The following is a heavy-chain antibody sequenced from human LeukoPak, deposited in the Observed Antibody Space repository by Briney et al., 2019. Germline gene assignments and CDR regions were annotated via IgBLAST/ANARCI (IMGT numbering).Heavy chain of an antibody. CDR3: ARGDVVATNYHDY. Sequence: ASVKVSCKASGYIFTDYYVHWVRQAPGQGLEWMGWLNPNSGGTNYAQKFQGRVTMTRDTSINTAYMEPSRLRSDDTALYYCARGDVVATNYHDYWGQGTLVTVSS. D-gene: IGHD5-12*01. V-gene: IGHV1-2*02. J-gene: IGHJ4*02. CDR2: LNPNSGGT. CDR1: GYIFTDYY.